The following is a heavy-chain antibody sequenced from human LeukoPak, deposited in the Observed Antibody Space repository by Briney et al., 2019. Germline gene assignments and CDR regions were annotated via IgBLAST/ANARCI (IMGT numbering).Heavy chain of an antibody. V-gene: IGHV3-7*01. J-gene: IGHJ4*02. CDR1: GFTFSSYC. D-gene: IGHD3-3*01. Sequence: GGSLRLACEAAGFTFSSYCMSWVRQAPGKWLEWVASIKHDGGQKYYVDSVKGRFNISRDNAKNSLSLQMNGLRAEDTAVYYCARDAYDLWNDYCTYFDSWGQGTLVTVTS. CDR2: IKHDGGQK. CDR3: ARDAYDLWNDYCTYFDS.